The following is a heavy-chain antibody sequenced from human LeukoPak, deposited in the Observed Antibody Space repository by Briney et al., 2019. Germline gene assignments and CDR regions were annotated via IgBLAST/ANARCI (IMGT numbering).Heavy chain of an antibody. CDR1: GFSLSTSGMC. V-gene: IGHV2-70*01. Sequence: SGPSLVKPTQTLTLTCTFSGFSLSTSGMCVSWIRQPPGKALEWLALIDWDDDKYYSTSLKTRHTISKDTSKNQVVLTMTKMDPVDTATYYGPRSVIAGAGNYAFVLWGKGTMVTVS. D-gene: IGHD6-19*01. J-gene: IGHJ3*01. CDR2: IDWDDDK. CDR3: PRSVIAGAGNYAFVL.